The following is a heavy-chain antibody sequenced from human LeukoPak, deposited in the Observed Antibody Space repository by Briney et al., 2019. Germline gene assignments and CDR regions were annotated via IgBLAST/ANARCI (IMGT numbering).Heavy chain of an antibody. Sequence: ASVKVSCKASGYTFTSYGITWVRQAPGQGLEWMRWISGDNGNTYYAQKLQGRVTMTTDTSTSTAYMELRSLRSDDTAVYYCARDCDRSGYYCYWSQGTLVTVSS. V-gene: IGHV1-18*01. CDR3: ARDCDRSGYYCY. J-gene: IGHJ4*02. CDR2: ISGDNGNT. CDR1: GYTFTSYG. D-gene: IGHD3-22*01.